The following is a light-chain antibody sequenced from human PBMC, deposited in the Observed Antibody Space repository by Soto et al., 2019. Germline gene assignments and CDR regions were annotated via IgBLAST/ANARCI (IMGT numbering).Light chain of an antibody. J-gene: IGKJ5*01. CDR3: QQVNSHPIT. V-gene: IGKV1-9*01. CDR1: QGISSY. Sequence: DIQLTQSPSFLSASVGDRVTITCRASQGISSYLVWYQQRPGKAPKLLIYAASTLQSGVPSRFSGSGSGTEFTLTISSRQPEDFATYDCQQVNSHPITFGLGTRLEIK. CDR2: AAS.